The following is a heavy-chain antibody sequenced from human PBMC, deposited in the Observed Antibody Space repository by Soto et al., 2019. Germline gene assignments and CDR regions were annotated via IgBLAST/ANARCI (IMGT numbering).Heavy chain of an antibody. CDR2: IKNEIRGGGQA. CDR3: ATGFGGPDWDGY. CDR1: GFIFSNSW. J-gene: IGHJ4*02. V-gene: IGHV3-15*07. D-gene: IGHD1-26*01. Sequence: EVQLIESGGDLVKPGGSLRLSCAASGFIFSNSWMIWVRQAPGKGLEWVGLIKNEIRGGGQAEYAAPVKDRFTISRDNSKSMLYLQMRGLKTEDTAVYYCATGFGGPDWDGYWGQGTLVSVSS.